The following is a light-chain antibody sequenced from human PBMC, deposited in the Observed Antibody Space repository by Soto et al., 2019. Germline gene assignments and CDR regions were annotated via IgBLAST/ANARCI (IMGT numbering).Light chain of an antibody. CDR2: EVY. CDR1: RTDVGGFNH. V-gene: IGLV2-14*01. J-gene: IGLJ1*01. Sequence: QSVLTQPASVSGSPGQSITISCTGTRTDVGGFNHVSWYQQHPGKAPKVIIYEVYNRPSGVSSRFSGSKSGNTASLTISGLQAEDEADYYCSSYTSISALDVFGTGTKVTAL. CDR3: SSYTSISALDV.